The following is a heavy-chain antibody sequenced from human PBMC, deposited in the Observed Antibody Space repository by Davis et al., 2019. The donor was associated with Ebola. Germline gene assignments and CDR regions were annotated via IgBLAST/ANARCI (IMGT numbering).Heavy chain of an antibody. CDR1: ASTSSSYS. CDR2: ISSGSSYK. V-gene: IGHV3-21*01. CDR3: ARDRVADHDFWRGYYFYAMDV. Sequence: GGSLRLSCAASASTSSSYSMNWVRQTPGKGLEWVSFISSGSSYKYYAGSVKGRFTISRDNSKNTVYLQMNSLRAEDTAMYYCARDRVADHDFWRGYYFYAMDVWGQGTTVTVSS. D-gene: IGHD3-3*01. J-gene: IGHJ6*02.